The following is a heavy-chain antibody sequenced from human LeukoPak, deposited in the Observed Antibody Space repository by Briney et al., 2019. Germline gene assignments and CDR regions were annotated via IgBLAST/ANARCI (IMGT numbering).Heavy chain of an antibody. V-gene: IGHV3-33*01. D-gene: IGHD1-26*01. J-gene: IGHJ4*02. CDR3: ARGSGSFSGGFDY. CDR1: GFTFSTYG. Sequence: GGSLRLSCAASGFTFSTYGMHWVRQAPGKGLEWVAVVWYDGSNKYYADSVKGRFTISRDNSKNTLYLQMNSLRAEDTAVYYCARGSGSFSGGFDYWGQGTLVTVSS. CDR2: VWYDGSNK.